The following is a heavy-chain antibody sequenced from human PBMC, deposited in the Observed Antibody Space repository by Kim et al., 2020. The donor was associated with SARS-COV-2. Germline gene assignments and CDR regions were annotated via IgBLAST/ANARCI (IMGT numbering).Heavy chain of an antibody. CDR3: ARDSPYYYGSGSYDY. CDR2: INAGNGNT. J-gene: IGHJ4*02. Sequence: ASVKVSCKASGYTFTSYAMHWVRQAPGQRLEWMGWINAGNGNTKYSQKFQGRVTITRDTSASTAYMELSSLRSEDTAVYYCARDSPYYYGSGSYDYWGQGTLVTVSS. D-gene: IGHD3-10*01. CDR1: GYTFTSYA. V-gene: IGHV1-3*01.